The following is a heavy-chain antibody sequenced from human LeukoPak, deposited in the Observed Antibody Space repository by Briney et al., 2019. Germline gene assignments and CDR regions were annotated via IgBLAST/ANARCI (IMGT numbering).Heavy chain of an antibody. V-gene: IGHV3-7*01. J-gene: IGHJ4*02. D-gene: IGHD2-15*01. CDR2: IRQDGSER. CDR1: GFIFIHFW. Sequence: GGSLRLSCEASGFIFIHFWMSWVRQAPGKGLEWVASIRQDGSERYYVDSVKGRFNISRDNAKNSLYLQMNSLRAEDTAVYYCARDGEYCSGGSCYSTFFDYWGQGTLVTVSS. CDR3: ARDGEYCSGGSCYSTFFDY.